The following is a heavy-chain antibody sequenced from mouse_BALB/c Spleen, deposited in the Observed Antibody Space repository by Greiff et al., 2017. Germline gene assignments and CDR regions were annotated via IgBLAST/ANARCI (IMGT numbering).Heavy chain of an antibody. CDR3: ARAYGGGSWFAY. V-gene: IGHV5-9-4*01. J-gene: IGHJ3*01. CDR1: GFTFSSYA. Sequence: DVMLVESGGGLVKPGGSLKLSCAASGFTFSSYAMSWVRQSPEKRLEWVAEISSGGSYTYYPDTVTGRFTISRDNAKNTLYLEMSSLRSEDTAMYYCARAYGGGSWFAYWGQGTLVTVSA. CDR2: ISSGGSYT. D-gene: IGHD1-1*01.